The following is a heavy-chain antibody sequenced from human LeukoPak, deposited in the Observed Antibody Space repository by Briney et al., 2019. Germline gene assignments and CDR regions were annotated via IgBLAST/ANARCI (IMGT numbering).Heavy chain of an antibody. Sequence: ASVKVSCKAFGYSLTNYYVHWVRHAPGQGLEWMGEINPSGGSTSYAQKFQGRITVTRDTYTNTVYMDLSSLRSEDTATYYCARGAPTTRIGAGRLDYWGQGSLLTVAS. J-gene: IGHJ4*02. CDR1: GYSLTNYY. D-gene: IGHD5-12*01. CDR2: INPSGGST. CDR3: ARGAPTTRIGAGRLDY. V-gene: IGHV1-46*01.